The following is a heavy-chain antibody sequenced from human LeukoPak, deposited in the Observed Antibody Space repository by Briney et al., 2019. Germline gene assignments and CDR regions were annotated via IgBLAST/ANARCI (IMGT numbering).Heavy chain of an antibody. Sequence: SAYNGNTNYAQKLQGRVTMTTDTSTSTAYMELRSLRSDDTAVYYCARLDRGGSGSRVIDYWGQGTLVTVSS. V-gene: IGHV1-18*01. D-gene: IGHD3-10*01. J-gene: IGHJ4*02. CDR2: SAYNGNT. CDR3: ARLDRGGSGSRVIDY.